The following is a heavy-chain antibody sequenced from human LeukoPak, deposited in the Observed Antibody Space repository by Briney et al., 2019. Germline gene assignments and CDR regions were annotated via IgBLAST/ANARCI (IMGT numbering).Heavy chain of an antibody. J-gene: IGHJ4*02. CDR1: GGTFSSYA. Sequence: SVKVSCKASGGTFSSYAISWVRQAPGQGLEWMGGVIPIFGTANYAQKFQGRVTITADKSTSTAYMELSSLRSEDTAVYYCARVVTTVTTSFDYWGQGTLVTVSS. CDR3: ARVVTTVTTSFDY. V-gene: IGHV1-69*06. D-gene: IGHD4-17*01. CDR2: VIPIFGTA.